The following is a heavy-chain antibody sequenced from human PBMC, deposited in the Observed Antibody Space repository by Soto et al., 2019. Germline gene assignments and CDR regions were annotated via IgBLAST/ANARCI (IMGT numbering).Heavy chain of an antibody. V-gene: IGHV4-34*01. CDR1: GGSFSGYY. Sequence: SETLSLTCAVYGGSFSGYYWSWIRQPPGKGLEWIGEINHSGSTNYNPSLKSRVTISVDTSKNQFSLNMSSVTAADTAVYYCARGTTVLLSMVRGVIDYWGQGTLVTVSS. J-gene: IGHJ4*02. CDR3: ARGTTVLLSMVRGVIDY. CDR2: INHSGST. D-gene: IGHD3-10*01.